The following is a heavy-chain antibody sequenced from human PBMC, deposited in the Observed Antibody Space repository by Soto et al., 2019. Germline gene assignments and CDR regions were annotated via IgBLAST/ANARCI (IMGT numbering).Heavy chain of an antibody. CDR1: GGTFSSYA. Sequence: GASVKVSCKASGGTFSSYAISWVRQAPGQGLEWMGGIIPIFGTANYAQKFQGRVTITADESTSTAYMELSSLRSEDTAVYYCARGRYFDWLLVPYGMDVWGQGTTVTVSS. V-gene: IGHV1-69*13. D-gene: IGHD3-9*01. CDR2: IIPIFGTA. J-gene: IGHJ6*02. CDR3: ARGRYFDWLLVPYGMDV.